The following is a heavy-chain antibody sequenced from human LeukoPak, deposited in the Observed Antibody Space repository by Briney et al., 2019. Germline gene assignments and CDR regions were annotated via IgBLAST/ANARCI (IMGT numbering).Heavy chain of an antibody. D-gene: IGHD3-22*01. CDR2: INPSGGST. Sequence: ASVKVSCKASGYTFTSYYMHWVRQAPGQGLEWMGIINPSGGSTSYAQKFQGRATMTRDTSTSTVYMELSSLRSEDTAVYYCARAHYYDSSGYSVVYNWFDPWGQGTLVTVSS. V-gene: IGHV1-46*01. CDR3: ARAHYYDSSGYSVVYNWFDP. J-gene: IGHJ5*02. CDR1: GYTFTSYY.